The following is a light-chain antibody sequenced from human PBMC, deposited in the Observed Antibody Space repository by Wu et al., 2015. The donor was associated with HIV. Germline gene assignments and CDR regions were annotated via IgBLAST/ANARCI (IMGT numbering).Light chain of an antibody. J-gene: IGKJ3*01. CDR2: AAS. CDR1: QGISNF. V-gene: IGKV1-27*01. CDR3: QKYNSVPFT. Sequence: DIQMTQSPSSLSASVGDRVTITCRASQGISNFLAWYQQKPGKPPKVLIYAASTLQSGVPSRFSGSGSGTDFTLNINNLQSEDVAIYYCQKYNSVPFTFGPGTKVD.